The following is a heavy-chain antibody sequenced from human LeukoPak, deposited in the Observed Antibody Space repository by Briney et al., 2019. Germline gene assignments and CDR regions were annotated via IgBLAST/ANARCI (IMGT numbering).Heavy chain of an antibody. J-gene: IGHJ4*02. D-gene: IGHD4-23*01. V-gene: IGHV1-18*01. CDR3: ARTFQRWSADY. Sequence: GASVKVSCKASGYTFTSYGISWVRQAPGQGLEWMGWISGYNGNTNSAQKLQGRVTMTTDTSTSTAYMELRSLRSDDTAVYYCARTFQRWSADYWGQGTLVTVSS. CDR1: GYTFTSYG. CDR2: ISGYNGNT.